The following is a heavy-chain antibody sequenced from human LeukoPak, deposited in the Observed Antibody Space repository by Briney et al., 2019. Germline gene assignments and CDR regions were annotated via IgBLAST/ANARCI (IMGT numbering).Heavy chain of an antibody. CDR1: GYTFINYY. CDR3: ARDRDYGSNSDYFDS. Sequence: ASVEVSCKASGYTFINYYMHWVRQAPGQGLEWMGIINASGGSTSYAQKFQGRVTMTRDTSTSTVYMELSRLRSEDTAVYYCARDRDYGSNSDYFDSWGQGTLVTVSS. J-gene: IGHJ4*02. D-gene: IGHD4-23*01. V-gene: IGHV1-46*01. CDR2: INASGGST.